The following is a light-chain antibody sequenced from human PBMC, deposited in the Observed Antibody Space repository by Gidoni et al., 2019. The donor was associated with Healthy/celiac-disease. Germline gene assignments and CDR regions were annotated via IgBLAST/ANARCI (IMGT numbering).Light chain of an antibody. CDR1: QDISNY. CDR3: QQYDNLLRST. J-gene: IGKJ3*01. V-gene: IGKV1-33*01. Sequence: DIQMTQSPSSLSASVGDRVTITCQPSQDISNYLNWYQQKPGKAPKLLIYDASNLETGVPSRFSGSGSGTDFTFTISSLQPEDIATYYCQQYDNLLRSTFGPGTKVDIK. CDR2: DAS.